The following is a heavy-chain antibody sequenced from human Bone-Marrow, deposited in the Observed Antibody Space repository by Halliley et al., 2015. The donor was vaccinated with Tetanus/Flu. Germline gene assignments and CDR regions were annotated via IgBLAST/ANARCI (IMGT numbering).Heavy chain of an antibody. D-gene: IGHD1-26*01. J-gene: IGHJ4*02. V-gene: IGHV3-23*01. Sequence: SGFTFSNYAMSWVRQAPGKGLEWVSAISGSGGSTYYADSVKGRFTISRDNSKNTLCLQMNSLRAKDTAVYYCTKDRGAIVGADWGQGTLVPVSS. CDR1: GFTFSNYA. CDR2: ISGSGGST. CDR3: TKDRGAIVGAD.